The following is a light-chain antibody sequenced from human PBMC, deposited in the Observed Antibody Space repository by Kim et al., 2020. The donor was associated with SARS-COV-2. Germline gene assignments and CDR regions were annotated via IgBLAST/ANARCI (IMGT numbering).Light chain of an antibody. CDR3: QHRSSWPLT. V-gene: IGKV3-11*01. CDR2: DVS. CDR1: QSVGSY. Sequence: LSQGDKATLYCRASQSVGSYLAWYQQKPGQAPSLLIYDVSNRATGIPARFSGSGSGTDFTLTISTLEPEDFAVYYCQHRSSWPLTFGGGTKVDIK. J-gene: IGKJ4*01.